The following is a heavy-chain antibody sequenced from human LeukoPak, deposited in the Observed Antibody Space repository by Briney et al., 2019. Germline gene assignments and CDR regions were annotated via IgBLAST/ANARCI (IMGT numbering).Heavy chain of an antibody. V-gene: IGHV1-2*02. J-gene: IGHJ4*02. CDR1: GYTFTGYY. CDR3: ARAHIITMVRGVRGSFDY. CDR2: INPNSGGT. D-gene: IGHD3-10*01. Sequence: GASVKVSCKASGYTFTGYYMHWVRQAPGQGLEWMGWINPNSGGTNYAQKVQGRVTMTRDTSISTAYMELSRLRSDDTAVYYCARAHIITMVRGVRGSFDYWGQGTLVTVSS.